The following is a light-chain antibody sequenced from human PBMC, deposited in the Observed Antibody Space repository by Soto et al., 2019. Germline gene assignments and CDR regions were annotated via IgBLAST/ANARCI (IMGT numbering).Light chain of an antibody. CDR2: DVS. CDR3: CSYAGDLAL. J-gene: IGLJ2*01. CDR1: SCDVGGYGF. V-gene: IGLV2-11*01. Sequence: QSVLTQPRPVSGSPGQSVTISCTGTSCDVGGYGFVSWYQQHPGKAPKLMISDVSKRPSGVPDRFSGSKSGNTASLTISGLQAEDEADYYCCSYAGDLALFGGGTKVTVL.